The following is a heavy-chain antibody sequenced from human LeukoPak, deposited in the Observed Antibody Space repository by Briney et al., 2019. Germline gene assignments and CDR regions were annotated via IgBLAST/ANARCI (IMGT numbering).Heavy chain of an antibody. J-gene: IGHJ4*02. D-gene: IGHD3-16*01. V-gene: IGHV1-2*02. CDR2: INPNSGGT. CDR3: ARGWGGVRDYFDY. Sequence: GASVTVSCKASGYTFTGYYMHWVRQALGRGLEWMGWINPNSGGTNYAQTLQGRVTMTRDTSSSTAYRELSRLRSDDTAVYSCARGWGGVRDYFDYWGQGTLVTVSS. CDR1: GYTFTGYY.